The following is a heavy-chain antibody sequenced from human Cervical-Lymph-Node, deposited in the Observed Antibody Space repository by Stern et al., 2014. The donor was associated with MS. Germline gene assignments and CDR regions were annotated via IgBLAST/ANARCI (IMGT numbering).Heavy chain of an antibody. D-gene: IGHD2-15*01. J-gene: IGHJ4*02. V-gene: IGHV3-23*04. CDR1: GFTFSDFA. CDR3: AAARGGTRGRFEY. CDR2: VGGGGIT. Sequence: EVQLVESGGGLAQPGGSLRLSCVASGFTFSDFAMNWVRQAPGKGLEWVSGVGGGGITYSPDSLRGRFTISRERSKSTYLQMSSLRAEDTAIYYCAAARGGTRGRFEYWGQGTLVTVPS.